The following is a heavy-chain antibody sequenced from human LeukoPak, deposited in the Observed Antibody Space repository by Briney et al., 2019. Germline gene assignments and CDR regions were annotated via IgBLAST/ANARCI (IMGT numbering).Heavy chain of an antibody. V-gene: IGHV4-59*01. Sequence: SETLSLTCTVSGDSIRTYYWNWIRQPPGKGLVWIGYIYYSGSDNYNPSLKSRLTISVDTSKNQLSLKLSSVIAADTAAYYCARDRGIGRGRDAFDIWGQGTMVTVSS. CDR2: IYYSGSD. D-gene: IGHD1-26*01. CDR3: ARDRGIGRGRDAFDI. J-gene: IGHJ3*02. CDR1: GDSIRTYY.